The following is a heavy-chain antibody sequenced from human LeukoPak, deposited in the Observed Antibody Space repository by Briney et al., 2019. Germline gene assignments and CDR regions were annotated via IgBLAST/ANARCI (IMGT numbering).Heavy chain of an antibody. Sequence: GGSLRLSCAASGFTFSSYSMNWVRQAPGKGLEWVSSISSSSSYIYYADPVKGRFTISRDNAKNSLYLQMNSLRAEDTAVYYCARGPPGYYYDSSGYYYFDYWGQGTLVTVSS. V-gene: IGHV3-21*01. CDR3: ARGPPGYYYDSSGYYYFDY. CDR1: GFTFSSYS. J-gene: IGHJ4*02. D-gene: IGHD3-22*01. CDR2: ISSSSSYI.